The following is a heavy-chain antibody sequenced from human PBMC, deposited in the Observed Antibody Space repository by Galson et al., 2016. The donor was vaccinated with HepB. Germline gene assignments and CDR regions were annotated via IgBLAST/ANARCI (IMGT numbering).Heavy chain of an antibody. J-gene: IGHJ4*02. Sequence: SVKVSCKASGGTFSKNVLSWVRQAPGQGLEWMGGVIPVLGTSYYAQKFQDRITITADTSTGTSYMEVSSLKSDDTAVYFCATSSSSWYGDAYWGQGTLATVSS. CDR2: VIPVLGTS. CDR1: GGTFSKNV. D-gene: IGHD6-13*01. CDR3: ATSSSSWYGDAY. V-gene: IGHV1-69*10.